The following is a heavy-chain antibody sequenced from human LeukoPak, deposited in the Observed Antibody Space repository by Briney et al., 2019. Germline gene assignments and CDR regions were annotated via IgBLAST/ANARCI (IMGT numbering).Heavy chain of an antibody. V-gene: IGHV4-30-4*08. CDR2: IYYSGST. CDR3: ARDPLLWKGAFGI. CDR1: GGSISSGDYY. D-gene: IGHD2-21*01. J-gene: IGHJ3*02. Sequence: NSSETLSLTCTVSGGSISSGDYYWSWIRQPPGKGLEWIGYIYYSGSTYYNPSLKSRVTISVDTSKNQFSLKLSSVTAADTAVYYCARDPLLWKGAFGIWGQGTMVTVSS.